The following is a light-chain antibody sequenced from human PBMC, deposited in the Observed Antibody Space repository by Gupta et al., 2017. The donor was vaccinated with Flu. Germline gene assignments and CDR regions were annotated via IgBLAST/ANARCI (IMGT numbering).Light chain of an antibody. Sequence: GTLSLSPGERATLSCRASQSVKNNNLAWYQQKPGQTPSLLIYGASSRATGISDKFSGSGSGTDFTLTISRLEPEDFAVYYCQQDDNSPITFGGGTKVEIK. CDR1: QSVKNNN. V-gene: IGKV3-20*01. CDR2: GAS. J-gene: IGKJ4*01. CDR3: QQDDNSPIT.